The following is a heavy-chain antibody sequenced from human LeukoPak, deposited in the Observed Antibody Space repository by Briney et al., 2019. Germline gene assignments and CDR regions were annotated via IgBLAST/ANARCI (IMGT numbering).Heavy chain of an antibody. Sequence: PGGSLRLSCAASGFTFSSYAMSWVRQAPGKGLEWVSAISGSGGSTYYADSVKGRFTISRDNSKNTLYLQMNSLRAEDTAVYYCAKGWDSSGFETLDYWGQGTLVTVSS. J-gene: IGHJ4*02. CDR1: GFTFSSYA. CDR2: ISGSGGST. CDR3: AKGWDSSGFETLDY. V-gene: IGHV3-23*01. D-gene: IGHD3-22*01.